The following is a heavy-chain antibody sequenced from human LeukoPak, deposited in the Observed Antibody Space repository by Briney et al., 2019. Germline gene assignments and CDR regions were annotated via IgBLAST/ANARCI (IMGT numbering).Heavy chain of an antibody. CDR3: ARVMRGYYYYYMDV. V-gene: IGHV3-30*01. J-gene: IGHJ6*03. CDR2: ISYDGSNK. CDR1: GFTFSSYA. Sequence: GGSLRLSRAASGFTFSSYAMHWVRQAPGKGLEWVAVISYDGSNKYYADSVKGRFTISRDNSKNTLYLQMNSLRAEDTAVYYCARVMRGYYYYYMDVWGKGTTVTVSS.